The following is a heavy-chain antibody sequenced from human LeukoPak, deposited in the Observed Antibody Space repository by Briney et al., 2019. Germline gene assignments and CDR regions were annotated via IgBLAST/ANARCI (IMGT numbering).Heavy chain of an antibody. J-gene: IGHJ4*02. CDR1: GFTFSSYS. CDR2: ISSSSSYI. D-gene: IGHD6-13*01. Sequence: GGSLRLSCAASGFTFSSYSMNWVRQAPGKGLEWVSSISSSSSYIYYADSVKGRFTISRDNAKNSLYLQMNSLRAEDTAVYYCARDIWQQLVLGNFDYWGQGTLVTASS. V-gene: IGHV3-21*01. CDR3: ARDIWQQLVLGNFDY.